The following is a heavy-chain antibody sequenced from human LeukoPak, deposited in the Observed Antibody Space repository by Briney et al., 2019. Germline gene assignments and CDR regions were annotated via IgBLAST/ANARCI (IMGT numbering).Heavy chain of an antibody. J-gene: IGHJ4*02. CDR2: IWYDGSNK. CDR1: GFTFSSYG. V-gene: IGHV3-33*01. CDR3: ARDYYGSGSQNLDY. D-gene: IGHD3-10*01. Sequence: PGGSLRLSCAASGFTFSSYGMHWVRQAPGKGLEWVAFIWYDGSNKYYADSVKGRFTISRDNSKNTLYLQMNSLRAEDTAVYYCARDYYGSGSQNLDYWGQGTLVTVSS.